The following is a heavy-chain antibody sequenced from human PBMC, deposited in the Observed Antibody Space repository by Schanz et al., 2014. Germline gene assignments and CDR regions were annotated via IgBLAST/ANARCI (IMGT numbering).Heavy chain of an antibody. D-gene: IGHD6-25*01. V-gene: IGHV3-23*01. CDR1: GFTFSTYA. CDR3: AKVRYSSGWRGDYFDE. J-gene: IGHJ4*02. Sequence: EVHLLDSGGTLVRPGGSLRLSCAASGFTFSTYAMAWVRQAPGKGLEWVSSINTGGDSTYYADSVKGRFTISRDNSRDTVYLQMNSLRADDTAMYYCAKVRYSSGWRGDYFDEWGQGTLVTVAS. CDR2: INTGGDST.